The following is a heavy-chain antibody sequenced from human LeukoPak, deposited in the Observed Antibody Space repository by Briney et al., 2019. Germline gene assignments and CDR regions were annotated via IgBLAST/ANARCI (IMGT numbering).Heavy chain of an antibody. CDR2: ISSSSSTI. CDR1: GFTFSSYS. J-gene: IGHJ4*02. V-gene: IGHV3-48*01. Sequence: PGGSLRLSCAASGFTFSSYSMNWVRQAPGKGLEWVSYISSSSSTIYYADSVKGRFTISRDNAKNSLYLHMNSLRAEDTAVYYCARAQSGYSYGFDYWGQGTLVTVSS. CDR3: ARAQSGYSYGFDY. D-gene: IGHD5-18*01.